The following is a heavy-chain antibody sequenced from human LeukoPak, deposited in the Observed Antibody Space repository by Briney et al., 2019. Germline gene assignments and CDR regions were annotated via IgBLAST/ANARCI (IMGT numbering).Heavy chain of an antibody. CDR2: INHSGST. Sequence: PSETLSLTCAVYGGSFSGYYWSWIRQPPGKGLEWIGEINHSGSTNYSPSLKSRVTISVDTSKNQFSLKLSSVTAADTAVYYCARGGGGYYAPYMDVWGKGTTVTVSS. J-gene: IGHJ6*03. CDR1: GGSFSGYY. V-gene: IGHV4-34*01. D-gene: IGHD3-10*01. CDR3: ARGGGGYYAPYMDV.